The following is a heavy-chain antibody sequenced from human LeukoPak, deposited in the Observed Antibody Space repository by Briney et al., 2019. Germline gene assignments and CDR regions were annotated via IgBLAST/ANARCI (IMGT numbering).Heavy chain of an antibody. Sequence: GASVKVSCKASGGTFSSYAISWVRQATGQGLEWMGWMNPNSGNTGYAQKFQGRVTITRNTSISTAYMELSRLRSDDTAVYYCARGGWELTFDYWGQGTLVTVSS. D-gene: IGHD1-26*01. CDR2: MNPNSGNT. V-gene: IGHV1-8*03. CDR3: ARGGWELTFDY. J-gene: IGHJ4*02. CDR1: GGTFSSYA.